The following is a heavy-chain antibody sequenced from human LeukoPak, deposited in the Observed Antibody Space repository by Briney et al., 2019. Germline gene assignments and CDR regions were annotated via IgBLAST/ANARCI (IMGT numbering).Heavy chain of an antibody. CDR3: TRDGSPFNS. V-gene: IGHV3-7*01. CDR2: MKQDGSEK. J-gene: IGHJ4*02. Sequence: PGGSLRLSCEASGFTFSTYAMNWVRQAPGKGLEWVANMKQDGSEKYYVDSVKGRFTISRDNAKKSLSLQMNSLRAEDTAVYYCTRDGSPFNSWGQGTLVTVSS. D-gene: IGHD1-26*01. CDR1: GFTFSTYA.